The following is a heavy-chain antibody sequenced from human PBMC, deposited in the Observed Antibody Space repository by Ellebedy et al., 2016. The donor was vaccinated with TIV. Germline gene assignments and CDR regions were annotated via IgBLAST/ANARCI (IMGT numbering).Heavy chain of an antibody. D-gene: IGHD1-26*01. CDR2: ISGSGGST. CDR1: GFTFSSYT. V-gene: IGHV3-23*01. J-gene: IGHJ3*02. Sequence: GESLKISXAASGFTFSSYTMSWVRQAPGKGLEWVSDISGSGGSTHYADSVKGRFTISRDNSKNTLYLQMNSLRAEDTALYYCAKDGGIVGAKDAFDIWGQGTMVTVSS. CDR3: AKDGGIVGAKDAFDI.